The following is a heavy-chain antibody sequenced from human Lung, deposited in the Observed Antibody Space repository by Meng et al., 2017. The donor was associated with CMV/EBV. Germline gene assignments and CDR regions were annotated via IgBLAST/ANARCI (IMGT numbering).Heavy chain of an antibody. CDR1: VGTFSSYA. CDR2: TIPILGIA. Sequence: SXXVSXKASVGTFSSYAISWVRQAPGQGLEWMGGTIPILGIANYAQKFQGRVTITADKSTSIAYMELSRLRYAETVVYDCAGVDPCVVVFIYSDDPYFDYWXQGTLVTVSS. V-gene: IGHV1-69*10. D-gene: IGHD3-3*01. J-gene: IGHJ4*02. CDR3: AGVDPCVVVFIYSDDPYFDY.